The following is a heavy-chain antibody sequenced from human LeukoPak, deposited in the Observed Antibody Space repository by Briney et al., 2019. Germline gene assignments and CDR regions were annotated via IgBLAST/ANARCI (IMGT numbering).Heavy chain of an antibody. J-gene: IGHJ3*02. Sequence: GGSLRLSCAASGFTFSSYLMNWVRQAPGKGLEWVANIKQDGSEKNYVGSVKGRFTISRDNAKNSLYLQMNSLRAEDSAVYYCARDRMISFGGVIGKHALHIWGQGTMVAVSS. CDR1: GFTFSSYL. CDR2: IKQDGSEK. V-gene: IGHV3-7*01. CDR3: ARDRMISFGGVIGKHALHI. D-gene: IGHD3-16*02.